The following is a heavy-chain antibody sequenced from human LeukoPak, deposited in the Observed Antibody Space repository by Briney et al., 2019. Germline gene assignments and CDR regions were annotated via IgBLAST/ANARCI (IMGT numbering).Heavy chain of an antibody. Sequence: SETLSLTCTVSGGSISSYYWSWIRQPAGKGLEWIGRIYTSGSTNYNPSLKSRVTMSVDTSKNQFSLKLSSMTAADTAVDYCARIYYDSSGYYYDYWGQGTLITVSS. CDR3: ARIYYDSSGYYYDY. CDR1: GGSISSYY. D-gene: IGHD3-22*01. J-gene: IGHJ4*02. V-gene: IGHV4-4*07. CDR2: IYTSGST.